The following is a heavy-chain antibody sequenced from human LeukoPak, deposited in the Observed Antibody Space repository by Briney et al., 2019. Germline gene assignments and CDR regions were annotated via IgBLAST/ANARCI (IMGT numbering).Heavy chain of an antibody. D-gene: IGHD2-2*01. CDR1: GDSVSSNSVT. CDR2: TYYRSTWYN. Sequence: SQTLSLTCAISGDSVSSNSVTWNWIRQSPSRGLEWLGRTYYRSTWYNDYAVSVRGRITVNPDTSKNQFSLHLNSVTPEDTAVYSRARRLTQYACFDPWGQGILVTVSS. J-gene: IGHJ5*02. V-gene: IGHV6-1*01. CDR3: ARRLTQYACFDP.